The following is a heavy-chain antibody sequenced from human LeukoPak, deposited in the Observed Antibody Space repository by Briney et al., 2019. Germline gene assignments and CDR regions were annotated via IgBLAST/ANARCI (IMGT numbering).Heavy chain of an antibody. J-gene: IGHJ4*02. CDR3: ASGVLQYYFDY. Sequence: PGGSLRLSCAASGFTFSSYGMHWVRQAPGKGLEWVAVISYDGSNKYYADSVKGRFTISRDNSKNTLYLQMNSLRAEDRAVYYCASGVLQYYFDYWGQGTLVTVSS. V-gene: IGHV3-30*03. D-gene: IGHD4-11*01. CDR2: ISYDGSNK. CDR1: GFTFSSYG.